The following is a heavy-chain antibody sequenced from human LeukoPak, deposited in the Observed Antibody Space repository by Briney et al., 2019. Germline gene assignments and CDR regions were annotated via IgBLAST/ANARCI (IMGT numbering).Heavy chain of an antibody. J-gene: IGHJ5*02. CDR3: ARATIFPPYNWFDP. V-gene: IGHV4-61*01. CDR2: IYYSGST. CDR1: GYSISSGYY. D-gene: IGHD3-9*01. Sequence: PSETLSLTCAVSGYSISSGYYWSWIRQPPGKGLEWIGYIYYSGSTNYNPSLKSRVTISVATSKNQFSLKLSSVTAADTAVYYCARATIFPPYNWFDPWGQGTLVTVSS.